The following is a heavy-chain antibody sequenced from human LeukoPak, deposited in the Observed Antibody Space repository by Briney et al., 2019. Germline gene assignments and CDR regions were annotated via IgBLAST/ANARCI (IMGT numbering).Heavy chain of an antibody. V-gene: IGHV5-51*01. CDR3: ARQVVAAAGTKYFDY. D-gene: IGHD6-13*01. CDR1: GYSFTSYW. Sequence: GESLQISCKGSGYSFTSYWIGWVRQMPGKGLEWMGIIYPGDSDTRYSPSFQGQVTISADNSISTAYLQWSSLKASDTAMYYCARQVVAAAGTKYFDYWGQGTLVTVSS. J-gene: IGHJ4*02. CDR2: IYPGDSDT.